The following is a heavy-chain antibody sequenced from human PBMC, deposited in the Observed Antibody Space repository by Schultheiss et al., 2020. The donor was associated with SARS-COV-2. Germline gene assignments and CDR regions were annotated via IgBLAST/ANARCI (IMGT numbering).Heavy chain of an antibody. D-gene: IGHD6-13*01. CDR3: ARGEKSIAAYDY. Sequence: SETLSLTCTVSGGSISSSSYYWGWIRQPPGKGLEWIGSIYYSGSTYYNPSLKSRVTISVDTSKNQFSLKLSSVTAADTAVYYCARGEKSIAAYDYWGQGTLVTVSS. CDR1: GGSISSSSYY. V-gene: IGHV4-39*01. CDR2: IYYSGST. J-gene: IGHJ4*02.